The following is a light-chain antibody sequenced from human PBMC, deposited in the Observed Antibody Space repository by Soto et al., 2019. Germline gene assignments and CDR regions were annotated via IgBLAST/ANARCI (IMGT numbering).Light chain of an antibody. CDR3: QQYNNWPPLT. CDR2: GAS. J-gene: IGKJ4*01. CDR1: QSVSSS. V-gene: IGKV3-15*01. Sequence: EKVMTQSXATLSVSPGERATLSCRASQSVSSSLAWYQQKPGQAPRLLIYGASTRATGIPARFSGSGSGTEFTLTISSLQSEDFAIYYCQQYNNWPPLTFGGGTKVEIK.